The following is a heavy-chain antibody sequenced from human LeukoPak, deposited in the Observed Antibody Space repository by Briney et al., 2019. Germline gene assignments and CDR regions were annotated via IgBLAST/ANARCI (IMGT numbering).Heavy chain of an antibody. D-gene: IGHD6-19*01. CDR1: GFTFSSCW. Sequence: PRGSLRLSCAASGFTFSSCWMSWVRQAPGKGLEWLANIKEDGGEKYYVDSVKGRFTISRDNAKNSLYLQMNSLRDKDTAVYYCAKYRPLAGLEYWGQGTLVTVSS. J-gene: IGHJ4*02. CDR3: AKYRPLAGLEY. V-gene: IGHV3-7*01. CDR2: IKEDGGEK.